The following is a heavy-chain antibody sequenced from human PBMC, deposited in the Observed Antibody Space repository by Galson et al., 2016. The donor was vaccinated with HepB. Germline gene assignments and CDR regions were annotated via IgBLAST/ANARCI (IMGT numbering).Heavy chain of an antibody. CDR3: ARQDVRLDV. V-gene: IGHV4-39*01. CDR2: IYYSGST. CDR1: GGSISSTSYY. D-gene: IGHD4-17*01. Sequence: SETLSLTCTVSGGSISSTSYYWGWIRQPPGKGLEWIGSIYYSGSTYNNPSLKSRVTISVDTSKNRFSLRLSSVTAADTAVYYCARQDVRLDVWGQGTTVTVSS. J-gene: IGHJ6*02.